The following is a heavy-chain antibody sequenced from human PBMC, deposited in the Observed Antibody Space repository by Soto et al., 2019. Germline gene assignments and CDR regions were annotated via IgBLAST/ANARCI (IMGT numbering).Heavy chain of an antibody. V-gene: IGHV3-30*18. CDR2: ISYDGSNK. D-gene: IGHD3-3*01. CDR3: AKDGYDFWSGYYSGYYFDY. Sequence: GGSLRLSCAASGFTFSSYGMYWVRQAPGKXLEWVAVISYDGSNKYYADSVKGRFTISRDNSKNTLYLQMNSLRAEDTAVYYCAKDGYDFWSGYYSGYYFDYWGQGTLVTVSS. CDR1: GFTFSSYG. J-gene: IGHJ4*02.